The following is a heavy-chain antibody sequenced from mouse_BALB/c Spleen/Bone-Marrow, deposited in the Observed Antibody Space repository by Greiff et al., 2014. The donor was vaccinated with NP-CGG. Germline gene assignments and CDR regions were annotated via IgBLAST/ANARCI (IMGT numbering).Heavy chain of an antibody. CDR2: INPGSGGT. Sequence: LVESGAELVRPGTSVKVSCKASGYAFTNYLIEWGKQRPGQGLEWIGVINPGSGGTNYNEKFKGKATLTADKSSSTAYMQLSSLTSDDSAVYFCARRITTARAMDYWGQGTSVTVSS. CDR1: GYAFTNYL. CDR3: ARRITTARAMDY. V-gene: IGHV1-54*01. J-gene: IGHJ4*01. D-gene: IGHD1-2*01.